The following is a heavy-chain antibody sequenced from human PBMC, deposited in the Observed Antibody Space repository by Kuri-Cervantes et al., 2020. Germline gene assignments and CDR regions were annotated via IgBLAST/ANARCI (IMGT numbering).Heavy chain of an antibody. D-gene: IGHD3-9*01. V-gene: IGHV3-9*01. CDR3: ARANYDILTGKPYYYYYMDV. CDR2: ISWNSGSI. Sequence: SLNISCAASGITFDDYAMHWVRQAPGKGLEWVSGISWNSGSIGYADSVKGRFTISRDNAKNSLYLQMNSLRAEDTAVYYCARANYDILTGKPYYYYYMDVWGKGTTVTVS. CDR1: GITFDDYA. J-gene: IGHJ6*03.